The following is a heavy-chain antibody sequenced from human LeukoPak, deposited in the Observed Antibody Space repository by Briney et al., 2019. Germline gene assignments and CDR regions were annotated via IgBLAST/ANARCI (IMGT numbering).Heavy chain of an antibody. Sequence: ASVKVSCKAPGYTFTSYDINWVRQATGQGLEWMGWMNPNSGNTGYAQKFQGRVTMTRNTSISTAYMELSSLRSEDTAVYYCARGPAFYDFWSGYLDYWGQGTLVTVSS. J-gene: IGHJ4*02. D-gene: IGHD3-3*01. CDR2: MNPNSGNT. V-gene: IGHV1-8*01. CDR3: ARGPAFYDFWSGYLDY. CDR1: GYTFTSYD.